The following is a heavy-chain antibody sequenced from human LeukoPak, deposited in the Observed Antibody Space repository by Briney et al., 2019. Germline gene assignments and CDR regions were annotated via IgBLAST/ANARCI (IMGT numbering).Heavy chain of an antibody. V-gene: IGHV3-74*01. D-gene: IGHD4-11*01. CDR3: ATLSYSNCEDDAFDI. CDR1: GFTFSSYW. J-gene: IGHJ3*02. Sequence: GGSLRLSCAASGFTFSSYWMHWVRQAPGKGLVWVSRINTDGSSTSYADSVKGRFTISRDNAKNTLYLQMNSLRAEDTAVYYCATLSYSNCEDDAFDIWGQGTMVTVSS. CDR2: INTDGSST.